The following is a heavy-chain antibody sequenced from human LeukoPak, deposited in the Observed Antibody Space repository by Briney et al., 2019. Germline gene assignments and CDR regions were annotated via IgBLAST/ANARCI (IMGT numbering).Heavy chain of an antibody. CDR2: ISAYNGNT. J-gene: IGHJ4*02. V-gene: IGHV1-18*01. Sequence: GASVKVSCKASGYIFTTYGITWVRQAPGQGLEWMGWISAYNGNTDLAQKLRDRVAMTTDTSTNTAYMELRSLRSDDTAVYYCARGYSGTYLGPFDYWGQGTLVTVSS. CDR1: GYIFTTYG. D-gene: IGHD1-26*01. CDR3: ARGYSGTYLGPFDY.